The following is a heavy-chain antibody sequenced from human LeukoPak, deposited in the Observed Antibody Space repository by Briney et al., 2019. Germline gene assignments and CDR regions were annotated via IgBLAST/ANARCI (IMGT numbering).Heavy chain of an antibody. CDR3: ARVSRVLRYFDWLPAHYYYYYMDV. D-gene: IGHD3-9*01. CDR2: ISSSGSTI. J-gene: IGHJ6*03. V-gene: IGHV3-11*01. Sequence: GSLRLSCAASGFTFSNAWMSWIRQAPGKGLEWVSYISSSGSTIYYADSVKGRFTISRDNAKNSLYLQMNSLRAEDTAVYYCARVSRVLRYFDWLPAHYYYYYMDVWGKGTTVTISS. CDR1: GFTFSNAW.